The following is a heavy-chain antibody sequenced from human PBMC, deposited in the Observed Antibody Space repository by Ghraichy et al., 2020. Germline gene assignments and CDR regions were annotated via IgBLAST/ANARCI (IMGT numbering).Heavy chain of an antibody. CDR1: GFGLSGYS. Sequence: GSLRLSCAASGFGLSGYSMNWVRQAPGKGLEWVSYMMIASGDISYVDSVKGRFTISRDIAKNSIYLQMKGLRDEDTAVYYCARDHLWSFDYWGQGTLVTVSS. D-gene: IGHD3-16*01. V-gene: IGHV3-48*02. CDR3: ARDHLWSFDY. CDR2: MMIASGDI. J-gene: IGHJ4*02.